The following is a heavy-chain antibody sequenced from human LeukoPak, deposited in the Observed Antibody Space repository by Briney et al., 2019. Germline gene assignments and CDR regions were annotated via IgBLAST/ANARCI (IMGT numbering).Heavy chain of an antibody. J-gene: IGHJ4*02. CDR2: IKQDGSEK. D-gene: IGHD3-3*01. CDR3: ARLWSASESFDF. CDR1: GFTFSTYW. V-gene: IGHV3-7*01. Sequence: GGSLRLSCVVSGFTFSTYWMGWVRQAPGKGLEWVANIKQDGSEKYYVDSVKGRFTISRDNAKNSLYLQMNSLRAEDTAVYYCARLWSASESFDFRGQGTLVTVSS.